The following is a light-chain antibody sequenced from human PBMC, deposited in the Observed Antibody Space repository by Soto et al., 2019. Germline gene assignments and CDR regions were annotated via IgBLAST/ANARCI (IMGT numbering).Light chain of an antibody. CDR1: SSDVGTYNY. CDR3: SSYTSSIIPYV. CDR2: DVS. Sequence: QSALTQPASVSGSPGQSITISCTGTSSDVGTYNYVSWYQQYPGKAPKLIIYDVSNRPSGVSNRFSGSKSGNTASLTISGLQAEDEAGYYCSSYTSSIIPYVFGTGTKVTVL. V-gene: IGLV2-14*01. J-gene: IGLJ1*01.